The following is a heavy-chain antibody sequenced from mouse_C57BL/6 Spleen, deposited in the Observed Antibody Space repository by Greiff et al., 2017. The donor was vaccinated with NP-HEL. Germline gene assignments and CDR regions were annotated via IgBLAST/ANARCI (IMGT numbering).Heavy chain of an antibody. V-gene: IGHV7-3*01. CDR1: GFTFTDYY. D-gene: IGHD1-1*01. J-gene: IGHJ2*01. CDR2: IRNKANGYTT. CDR3: ARDYYGSSPFDD. Sequence: EVKLVESGGGLVQPGGSLSLSCAASGFTFTDYYMSWVRQPPGKALEWLGFIRNKANGYTTEYSASVKGRFTISRDNSQSILYLQMNALRAEDSATYYCARDYYGSSPFDDGGQGTTLTVFS.